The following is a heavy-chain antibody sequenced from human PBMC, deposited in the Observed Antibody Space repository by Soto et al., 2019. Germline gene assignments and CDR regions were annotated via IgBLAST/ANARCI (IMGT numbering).Heavy chain of an antibody. CDR1: GFTFSSYS. V-gene: IGHV3-48*01. Sequence: EVQLVESGGGLVQPGGSLRLSCAASGFTFSSYSMNWVRQAPGKGLEWVSYISSSSSTIYYADSVKGRFTISRDNAKNSXYLQMNSLRAEDTAVYYCARADSGYAHGYYYYGMDVWGQGTTVTVSS. CDR3: ARADSGYAHGYYYYGMDV. CDR2: ISSSSSTI. D-gene: IGHD5-12*01. J-gene: IGHJ6*02.